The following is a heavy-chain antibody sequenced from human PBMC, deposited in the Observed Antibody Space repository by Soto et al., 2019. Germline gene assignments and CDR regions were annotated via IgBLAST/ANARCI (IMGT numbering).Heavy chain of an antibody. D-gene: IGHD5-18*01. CDR2: MNPNSGNT. Sequence: QVQLVQSGAEVKKPGASVKVSCKASGYTFTSYDINWVRQATGQGLEWMGWMNPNSGNTGYAQKFQGRVTMTRNTSISTAYMELSSLGSEDTAVYYCARSTASYYYMDVWGKGTTVTVSS. CDR3: ARSTASYYYMDV. CDR1: GYTFTSYD. V-gene: IGHV1-8*01. J-gene: IGHJ6*03.